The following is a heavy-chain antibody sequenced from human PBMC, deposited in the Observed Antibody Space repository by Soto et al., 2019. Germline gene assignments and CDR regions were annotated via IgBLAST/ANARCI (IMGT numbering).Heavy chain of an antibody. Sequence: PGGSLRLACAASGVTFSSYAMSWVRQAPGKGLEWVSAISGSGGSTYYADSVKGRFTISRDNSKNTLYLQMNSLRAEDTAVYYCVKIPPRLDDSISLTAWFDPWGQGTLVTVSS. J-gene: IGHJ5*02. V-gene: IGHV3-23*01. CDR2: ISGSGGST. CDR3: VKIPPRLDDSISLTAWFDP. D-gene: IGHD6-6*01. CDR1: GVTFSSYA.